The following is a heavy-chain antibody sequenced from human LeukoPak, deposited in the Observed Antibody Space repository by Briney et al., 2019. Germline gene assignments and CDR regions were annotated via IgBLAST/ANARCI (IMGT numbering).Heavy chain of an antibody. Sequence: PGRSLRLSCAASGFTFSSYAMHWVRQAPGKGLEWVAVISYDGSNKYYADSVKGRFTISRDNSKNTLYLQMNSLRAEDTAVYYCVRVEFDWLLNYWGQGTLVTVSS. CDR3: VRVEFDWLLNY. CDR1: GFTFSSYA. V-gene: IGHV3-30-3*01. D-gene: IGHD3-9*01. J-gene: IGHJ4*02. CDR2: ISYDGSNK.